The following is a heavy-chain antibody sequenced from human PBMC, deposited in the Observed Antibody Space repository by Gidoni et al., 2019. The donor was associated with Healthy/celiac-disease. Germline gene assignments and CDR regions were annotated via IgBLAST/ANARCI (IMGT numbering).Heavy chain of an antibody. CDR1: GGTFSSYA. D-gene: IGHD4-17*01. V-gene: IGHV1-69*06. J-gene: IGHJ6*02. CDR2: IIPIFGTA. Sequence: QVQLVQSGAEVKKPGSSVKVSCKASGGTFSSYAISWVRQAPGQGLEWMGGIIPIFGTANYAQKFQGRVTITADKSTSTAYMELSSLRSEDTAVYYCASPYGDDRLWYYYGMDVWGQGTTVTVSS. CDR3: ASPYGDDRLWYYYGMDV.